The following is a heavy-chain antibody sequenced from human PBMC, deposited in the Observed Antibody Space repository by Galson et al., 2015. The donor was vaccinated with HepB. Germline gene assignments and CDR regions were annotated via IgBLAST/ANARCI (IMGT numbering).Heavy chain of an antibody. D-gene: IGHD3-16*01. J-gene: IGHJ4*02. CDR3: ARTKTGGSFDS. CDR2: IDWDDAK. CDR1: GFSLTTSGMY. V-gene: IGHV2-70*11. Sequence: ALVKPTQTLTLTCTFSGFSLTTSGMYVSWIRQPPGKALECLARIDWDDAKYYSTSLRTRLTISKDTSKNQVVLTMTNMDPVDTATYYCARTKTGGSFDSWGQGTLVTVSS.